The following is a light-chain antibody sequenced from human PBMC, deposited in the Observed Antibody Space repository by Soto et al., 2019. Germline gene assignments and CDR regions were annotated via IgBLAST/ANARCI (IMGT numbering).Light chain of an antibody. Sequence: DIVMTQSPDSLAVSLGERATINCKSSQSLLYNSNNKNYLAWYQQKPGQPPKLLIYWASTRESGVPDRFSGSGSGTDFTLTISSLQAEDVAVYYCQQYYSNPWTFGQGTKVEIK. J-gene: IGKJ1*01. V-gene: IGKV4-1*01. CDR1: QSLLYNSNNKNY. CDR3: QQYYSNPWT. CDR2: WAS.